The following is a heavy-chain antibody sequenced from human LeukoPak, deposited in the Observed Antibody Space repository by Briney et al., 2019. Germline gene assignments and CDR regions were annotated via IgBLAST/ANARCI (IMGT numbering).Heavy chain of an antibody. V-gene: IGHV4-38-2*02. J-gene: IGHJ4*02. CDR3: ARLSVVITTFDY. D-gene: IGHD3-22*01. Sequence: SETLSLTCTVSGYSISSGYYWGWIRQPPGKGLEWIGSIYHSGSTYYNPSLKSRVTISVDTSKNQFSLKLSSVTAADTAVYYCARLSVVITTFDYWGQGTLVTVSS. CDR1: GYSISSGYY. CDR2: IYHSGST.